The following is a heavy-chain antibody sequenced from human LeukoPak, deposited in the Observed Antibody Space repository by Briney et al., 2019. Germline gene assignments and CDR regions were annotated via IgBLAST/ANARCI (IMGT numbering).Heavy chain of an antibody. CDR1: GGSISSYY. J-gene: IGHJ3*02. V-gene: IGHV4-59*01. CDR3: ARSCSGGNCPREMWIAFDI. CDR2: TYYSGRT. Sequence: PSETLSLTCTVSGGSISSYYWNWIRQPPGKGLEWIGYTYYSGRTSYNPSLKSRVTISLDTSKNQFSLNLNSVTAADTAVYYCARSCSGGNCPREMWIAFDIWGQGTMVTVSS. D-gene: IGHD2-15*01.